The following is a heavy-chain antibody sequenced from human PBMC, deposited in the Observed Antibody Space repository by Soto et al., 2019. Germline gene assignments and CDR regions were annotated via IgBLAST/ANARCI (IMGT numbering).Heavy chain of an antibody. Sequence: PGGSLRLSCAASGFTFSSYAMSWVRQAPGKGLEWVSAISGSGGSTYYADSVKGRFTISRDNSKNTLYLQMNSLRAEDTAVYYCAKVSAPYSYGHDPTDYWGQGTLVTVSS. J-gene: IGHJ4*02. V-gene: IGHV3-23*01. D-gene: IGHD5-18*01. CDR3: AKVSAPYSYGHDPTDY. CDR1: GFTFSSYA. CDR2: ISGSGGST.